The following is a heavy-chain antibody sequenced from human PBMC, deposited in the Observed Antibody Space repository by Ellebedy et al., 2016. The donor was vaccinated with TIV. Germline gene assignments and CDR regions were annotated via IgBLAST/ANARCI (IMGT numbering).Heavy chain of an antibody. CDR3: ARVAPPSGGRYFDWSIPLHFDY. Sequence: SETLSLTXTVSGGSISSYYWSWIRQPPGKGLEWIGYIYYSGSTNYNPSLKSRVTISVDTSKNQFSLKLSSVTAADTAVYYCARVAPPSGGRYFDWSIPLHFDYWGQGTLVTVSS. CDR1: GGSISSYY. J-gene: IGHJ4*02. V-gene: IGHV4-59*01. D-gene: IGHD3-9*01. CDR2: IYYSGST.